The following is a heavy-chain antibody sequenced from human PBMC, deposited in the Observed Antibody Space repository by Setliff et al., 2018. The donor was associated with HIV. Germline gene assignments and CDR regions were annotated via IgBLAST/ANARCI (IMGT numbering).Heavy chain of an antibody. CDR1: GGSISSSSYY. Sequence: KTSETLSLTCTVSGGSISSSSYYWGWIRQPPGKGLEWIGSIYYSGSTYYNPSLKSRLTISVDTSKNQFSLKLSSVTAADTAVYYCARRKAGWGELFGNWFDPWGQGALVTDSS. D-gene: IGHD3-10*01. V-gene: IGHV4-39*01. CDR2: IYYSGST. J-gene: IGHJ5*02. CDR3: ARRKAGWGELFGNWFDP.